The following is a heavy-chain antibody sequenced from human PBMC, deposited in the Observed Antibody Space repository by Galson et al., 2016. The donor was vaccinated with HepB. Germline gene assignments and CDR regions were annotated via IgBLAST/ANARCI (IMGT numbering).Heavy chain of an antibody. Sequence: SETLSLTCAVYGGSFSGYYWSWIRQPPGKGLEWIGDITHNGGTNYNPSLKSRVTISVETSKNQSPLSLTSLTAAARAIYYCARFRPRSQLRLRGRDYHYGMDVWGQGTTATVSS. J-gene: IGHJ6*02. V-gene: IGHV4-34*01. CDR2: ITHNGGT. CDR3: ARFRPRSQLRLRGRDYHYGMDV. D-gene: IGHD2-15*01. CDR1: GGSFSGYY.